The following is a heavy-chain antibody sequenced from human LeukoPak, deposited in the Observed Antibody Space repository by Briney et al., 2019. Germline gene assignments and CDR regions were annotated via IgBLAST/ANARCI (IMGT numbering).Heavy chain of an antibody. CDR1: GYTFTSYY. CDR3: AREGREDIVVVPAAAIDY. Sequence: GASVKVSCKASGYTFTSYYMHWVRQAPGQGLEWMGIINPSGGSTSYAQKFQGRVTMTRDTSTSTVYMELSSLRSEDTAVYHCAREGREDIVVVPAAAIDYWGQGTLVTVSS. J-gene: IGHJ4*02. D-gene: IGHD2-2*01. CDR2: INPSGGST. V-gene: IGHV1-46*01.